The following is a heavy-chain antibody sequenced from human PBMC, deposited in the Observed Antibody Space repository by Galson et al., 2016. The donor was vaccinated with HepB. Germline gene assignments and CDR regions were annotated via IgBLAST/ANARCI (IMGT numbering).Heavy chain of an antibody. CDR3: AQSRFSHHDLVTGSYHDAFDV. CDR1: RFTFSSYA. D-gene: IGHD3-9*01. J-gene: IGHJ3*01. Sequence: SLRLSCAASRFTFSSYAMHWVRQAPGKGLEWVAVISSEGTHPSSGSSFRFLFPLSLSPSPAPISLRLTRLRLAATALYSCAQSRFSHHDLVTGSYHDAFDVWGQGTVVAVTS. CDR2: ISSEGTHP. V-gene: IGHV3-30*03.